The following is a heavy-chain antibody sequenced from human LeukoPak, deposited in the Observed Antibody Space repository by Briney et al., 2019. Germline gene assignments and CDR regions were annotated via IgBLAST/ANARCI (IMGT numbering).Heavy chain of an antibody. CDR2: ISSSSRYI. V-gene: IGHV3-21*01. CDR3: ARVERDCSGGSCYYYYYAMVV. J-gene: IGHJ6*02. D-gene: IGHD2-15*01. Sequence: GGSLRLSCAASGFTFSRYSMNWVRQAPGKGLEWVSSISSSSRYIYYADSVKGRFTISRDNPKNSLYLQMNSLRGEDTAVYYCARVERDCSGGSCYYYYYAMVVSGQGTTVTVSS. CDR1: GFTFSRYS.